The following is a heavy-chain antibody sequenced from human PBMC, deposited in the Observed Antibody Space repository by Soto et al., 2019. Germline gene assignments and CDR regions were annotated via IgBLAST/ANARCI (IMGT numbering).Heavy chain of an antibody. Sequence: GGSLRLSCAASGFTFSSYAMSWARQAPGKGLEWVSAISGSGGSTYYADSVKGRFTISRDNSKNTLYLQMNSLRAEGTAVYYCAKGVVRYSSSYALDYWGQGTLVTVSS. J-gene: IGHJ4*02. CDR2: ISGSGGST. CDR3: AKGVVRYSSSYALDY. D-gene: IGHD6-6*01. V-gene: IGHV3-23*01. CDR1: GFTFSSYA.